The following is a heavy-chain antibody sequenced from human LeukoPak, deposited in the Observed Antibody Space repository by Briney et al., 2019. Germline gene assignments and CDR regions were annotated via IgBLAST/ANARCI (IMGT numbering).Heavy chain of an antibody. V-gene: IGHV1-46*01. D-gene: IGHD2-15*01. Sequence: RASVKVSCKASGYTFTSYYMHWVRQAPGQGLEWMGIINPSVGSTSYAQKFQGRVSMTRDMSTSTVYMELSSLRSEDTAVYYCVRSDHFEVAAARDWYFDLWGRGTLVTVSS. J-gene: IGHJ2*01. CDR2: INPSVGST. CDR1: GYTFTSYY. CDR3: VRSDHFEVAAARDWYFDL.